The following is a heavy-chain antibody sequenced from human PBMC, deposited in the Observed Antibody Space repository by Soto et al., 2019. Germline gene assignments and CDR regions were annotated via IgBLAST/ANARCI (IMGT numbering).Heavy chain of an antibody. CDR3: ATISPSAGMSFDY. J-gene: IGHJ4*02. CDR1: GYTLTELS. CDR2: FDPEDGET. V-gene: IGHV1-24*01. D-gene: IGHD6-19*01. Sequence: GASVKVSCKVSGYTLTELSMHCVRQSPGKGLEWMGGFDPEDGETIYAQKFQGRVTMTEDTSTDTACMELSSLRSEDTAVYYCATISPSAGMSFDYWGQGTLVTVSS.